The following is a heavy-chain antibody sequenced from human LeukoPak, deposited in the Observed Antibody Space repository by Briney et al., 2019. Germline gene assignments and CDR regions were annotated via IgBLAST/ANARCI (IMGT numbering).Heavy chain of an antibody. Sequence: GGSLRLSCAASGFTFSSYGMHWVRQAPGKGLEWVAYLKPDGSAAYYMDSVRGRFTISRDNAKNSLSLRMNSLSAEDTAVYYCATGYSSGWYFYFQHWGQGSLVSVSS. CDR2: LKPDGSAA. CDR3: ATGYSSGWYFYFQH. D-gene: IGHD6-19*01. V-gene: IGHV3-7*01. CDR1: GFTFSSYG. J-gene: IGHJ1*01.